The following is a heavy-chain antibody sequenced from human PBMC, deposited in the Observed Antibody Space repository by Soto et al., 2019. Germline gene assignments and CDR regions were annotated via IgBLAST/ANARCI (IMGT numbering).Heavy chain of an antibody. CDR1: GFTFSSYG. Sequence: GGSLRLSCAASGFTFSSYGMHWVRQAPGKGLEWVAVISYDGSNKYYADSVKGRFTISRDNSKNTLYLQMNSLRAEDTAVYYCAKALITIFGAVPFPEGGGMDVWGQGTTVTVSS. CDR2: ISYDGSNK. J-gene: IGHJ6*02. D-gene: IGHD3-3*01. V-gene: IGHV3-30*18. CDR3: AKALITIFGAVPFPEGGGMDV.